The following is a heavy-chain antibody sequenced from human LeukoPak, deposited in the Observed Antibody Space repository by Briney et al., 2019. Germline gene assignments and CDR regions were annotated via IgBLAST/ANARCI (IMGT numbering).Heavy chain of an antibody. CDR3: AKSQSSSYYRFDY. D-gene: IGHD6-13*01. J-gene: IGHJ4*02. Sequence: PGGSLRLSCAASGFTFSSYAMSWVRQAPGKGLEWVSTISGSGYSTCYADSVKGRFTISRDNSKNTLYLQMNSLRAEDTAVYYCAKSQSSSYYRFDYWGQGTLVTVSS. V-gene: IGHV3-23*01. CDR1: GFTFSSYA. CDR2: ISGSGYST.